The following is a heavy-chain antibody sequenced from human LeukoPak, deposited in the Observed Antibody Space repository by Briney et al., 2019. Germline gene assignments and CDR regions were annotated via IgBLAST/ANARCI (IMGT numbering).Heavy chain of an antibody. Sequence: SETLSLTCTVSGYSISSGYYWGWIRQPPGKGLEWIGRIYTSGSTNYNPSLKSRVTISVDTSKNQFSLKLSSVTAADTAVYYCARVNSSSWYVARGYYMDVWGKGTTVTVSS. D-gene: IGHD6-13*01. J-gene: IGHJ6*03. V-gene: IGHV4-38-2*02. CDR1: GYSISSGYY. CDR3: ARVNSSSWYVARGYYMDV. CDR2: IYTSGST.